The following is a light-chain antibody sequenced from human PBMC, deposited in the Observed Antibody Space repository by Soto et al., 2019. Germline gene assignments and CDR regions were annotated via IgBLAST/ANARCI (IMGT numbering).Light chain of an antibody. J-gene: IGLJ1*01. CDR1: SSDVGNYDL. Sequence: QSALTQPASVSGSPGQSITIPCTGTSSDVGNYDLVSWYQRHPGKAPKVMIHEVNKRPSGVSIRFSGSKSGSTASLTISGLQAEGEAEYYCCSYAGSSTFVFGTGTKVTVL. V-gene: IGLV2-23*02. CDR2: EVN. CDR3: CSYAGSSTFV.